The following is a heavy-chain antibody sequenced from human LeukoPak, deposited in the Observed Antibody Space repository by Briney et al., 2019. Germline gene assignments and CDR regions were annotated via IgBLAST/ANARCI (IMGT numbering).Heavy chain of an antibody. CDR3: ARRYSPRGYSYDS. CDR2: ISHSGNT. V-gene: IGHV4-34*01. Sequence: SETLSLTCTFSGGPSSGNHWSWIRQPPGKGLEWIAEISHSGNTNYKSSLKSRVSISLDTSKNQISLRVSSVTAADTAMYYCARRYSPRGYSYDSWGQGTLVIVSS. D-gene: IGHD3-3*01. CDR1: GGPSSGNH. J-gene: IGHJ4*02.